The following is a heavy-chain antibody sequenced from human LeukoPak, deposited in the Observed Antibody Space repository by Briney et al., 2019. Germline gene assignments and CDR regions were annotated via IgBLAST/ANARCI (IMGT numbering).Heavy chain of an antibody. Sequence: KTSETLSLTCTVSGGSISSGSYYWSWIRQPAGKGLEWIGRIYSSGSTNYNPSLKSRVTISVDTSKNQFSLKLSSVTAADTAIYYCAREYFGRKYYFDYWGQGSLVAVSS. CDR1: GGSISSGSYY. V-gene: IGHV4-61*02. D-gene: IGHD3-10*01. J-gene: IGHJ4*02. CDR2: IYSSGST. CDR3: AREYFGRKYYFDY.